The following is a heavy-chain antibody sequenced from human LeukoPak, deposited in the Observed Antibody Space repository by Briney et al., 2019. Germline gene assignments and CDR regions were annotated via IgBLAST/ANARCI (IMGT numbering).Heavy chain of an antibody. V-gene: IGHV3-7*01. CDR3: ARDRVPGITIFGVVNFDY. J-gene: IGHJ4*02. CDR1: GFTFSSYW. CDR2: IKQDGSEK. D-gene: IGHD3-3*01. Sequence: GGSLRLSCAASGFTFSSYWMSWVRQAPGKGREWVANIKQDGSEKYYVDSVKGRFTISRDNAKNSLYLQMNSLRAEDTAVYYCARDRVPGITIFGVVNFDYWGQGTLVTVSS.